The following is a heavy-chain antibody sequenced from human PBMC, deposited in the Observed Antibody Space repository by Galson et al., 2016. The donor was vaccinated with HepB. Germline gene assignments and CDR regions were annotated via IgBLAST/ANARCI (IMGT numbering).Heavy chain of an antibody. Sequence: QSGAEVKKAGESLRISCKGSGSGLTSYWISWVRQMPGKGLEWMGGIDPSDSYTNYSPSFQGHVTISVDRSISTAYLQWSSLKASDTAMYYCARRPPRNYYDSSAFYWEWGQGTLVTVSS. J-gene: IGHJ4*02. V-gene: IGHV5-10-1*01. D-gene: IGHD3-22*01. CDR1: GSGLTSYW. CDR3: ARRPPRNYYDSSAFYWE. CDR2: IDPSDSYT.